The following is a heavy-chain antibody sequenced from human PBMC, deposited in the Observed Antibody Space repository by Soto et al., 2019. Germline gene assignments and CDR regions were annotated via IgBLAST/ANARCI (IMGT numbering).Heavy chain of an antibody. CDR2: ISYDGSNK. CDR3: ARVQWLDRSKDFDY. Sequence: GGSLRLSCAASGFTFSSYAMHWVRQAPGKGLEWVAVISYDGSNKYYADSVKGRFTISRDNSKNTLYLQMNSLRAEDTAVYYCARVQWLDRSKDFDYWGQGTLVTVSS. V-gene: IGHV3-30-3*01. J-gene: IGHJ4*02. D-gene: IGHD6-19*01. CDR1: GFTFSSYA.